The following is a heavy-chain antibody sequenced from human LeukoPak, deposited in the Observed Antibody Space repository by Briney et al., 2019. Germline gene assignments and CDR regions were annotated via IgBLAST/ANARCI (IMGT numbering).Heavy chain of an antibody. V-gene: IGHV3-23*01. Sequence: PGGSLRLSCAASGFTFSSYAMSWVRQAPGKGLEWVSAISGSGGSTYYADSVKGRFTISRDNSKNTLYLQMNSLRAEDTAVYCCAKNDNYYGSGTTLDYWGQGTLVTVSS. D-gene: IGHD3-10*01. J-gene: IGHJ4*02. CDR2: ISGSGGST. CDR3: AKNDNYYGSGTTLDY. CDR1: GFTFSSYA.